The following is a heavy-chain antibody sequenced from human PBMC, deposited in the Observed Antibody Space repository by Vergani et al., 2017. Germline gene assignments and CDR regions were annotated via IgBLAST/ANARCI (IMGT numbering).Heavy chain of an antibody. Sequence: EVQLVESGGGLVQPGGSLRLSCAASGFTFSSYWMSWVPQAPGKGPEGVANIKQDGSENNYVDSVKGRFTISRDNAKNSLYLQMNSLRAEDTAVYYCARDELDIVAYLYYYYYMNVWGKGTTVTVSS. V-gene: IGHV3-7*01. CDR1: GFTFSSYW. J-gene: IGHJ6*03. CDR2: IKQDGSEN. CDR3: ARDELDIVAYLYYYYYMNV. D-gene: IGHD2-15*01.